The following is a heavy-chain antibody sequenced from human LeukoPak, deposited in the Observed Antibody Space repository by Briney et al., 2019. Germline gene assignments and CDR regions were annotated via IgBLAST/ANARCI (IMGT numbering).Heavy chain of an antibody. J-gene: IGHJ4*02. Sequence: GGSLRLSCAASGFTFSSYAMSWVRQAPGKGLEWVSAISGSGGSTYYADSVKGRFTISRDNSKNTLYLQMNSLRAEDTAVYYRAMALWSGTMYFDYWGQGTLVTVSS. CDR1: GFTFSSYA. CDR2: ISGSGGST. D-gene: IGHD3-3*01. V-gene: IGHV3-23*01. CDR3: AMALWSGTMYFDY.